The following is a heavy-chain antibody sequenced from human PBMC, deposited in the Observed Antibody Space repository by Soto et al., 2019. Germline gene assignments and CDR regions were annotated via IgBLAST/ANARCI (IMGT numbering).Heavy chain of an antibody. CDR1: GGSISSGDYY. D-gene: IGHD3-3*01. V-gene: IGHV4-30-4*01. CDR2: IYYSGST. J-gene: IGHJ5*02. Sequence: SWTLSLTCTVSGGSISSGDYYWSWIRQPPGKGLGWIGYIYYSGSTYYNPSLKSRVTISVDTSKNQFSLKLSSVTAADTAVYYCARGRSLGAIFGPWGQGTLVTVSS. CDR3: ARGRSLGAIFGP.